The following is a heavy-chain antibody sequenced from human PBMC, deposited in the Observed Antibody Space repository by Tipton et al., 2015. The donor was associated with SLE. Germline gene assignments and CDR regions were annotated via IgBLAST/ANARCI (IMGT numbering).Heavy chain of an antibody. CDR2: LSSSSTI. D-gene: IGHD1-1*01. CDR3: IPSGTSYYYYMDV. J-gene: IGHJ6*03. V-gene: IGHV3-48*01. CDR1: GFTFSSYS. Sequence: SLRLSCAASGFTFSSYSMNWVRQAPGKGLEWVSYLSSSSTIYYADSVKGRFTISRDNAKNSLYLQMNSLRAEDTAVYYCIPSGTSYYYYMDVWGKGTTVTVSS.